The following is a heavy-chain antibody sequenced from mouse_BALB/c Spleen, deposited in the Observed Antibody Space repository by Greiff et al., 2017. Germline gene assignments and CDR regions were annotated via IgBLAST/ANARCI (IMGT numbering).Heavy chain of an antibody. CDR3: ARDYYGDYYAMDY. Sequence: EVQLQQSGPELVKPGASVKISCKASGYSFTGYYMHWVKQSHVKSLEWIGRINPYNGATSYNQNFKDKASLTVDKSSSTAYMELHSLTSEDSAVYYCARDYYGDYYAMDYWGQGTSVTVSS. J-gene: IGHJ4*01. D-gene: IGHD2-13*01. CDR1: GYSFTGYY. V-gene: IGHV1-26*01. CDR2: INPYNGAT.